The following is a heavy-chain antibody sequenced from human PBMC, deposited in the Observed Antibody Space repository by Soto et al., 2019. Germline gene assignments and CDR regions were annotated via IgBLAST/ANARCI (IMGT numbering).Heavy chain of an antibody. CDR2: ISGSGDIT. J-gene: IGHJ5*02. Sequence: SLRLSCAATGFTFSSDAVNWVRQTPGKGLEWVSGISGSGDITYYADSVKGRFTISRDNSKNTLFLQLNSLRAEDTAIYYCAKDQIAAAGNDWFDPWGQGTLVTVSS. CDR3: AKDQIAAAGNDWFDP. V-gene: IGHV3-23*01. CDR1: GFTFSSDA. D-gene: IGHD6-13*01.